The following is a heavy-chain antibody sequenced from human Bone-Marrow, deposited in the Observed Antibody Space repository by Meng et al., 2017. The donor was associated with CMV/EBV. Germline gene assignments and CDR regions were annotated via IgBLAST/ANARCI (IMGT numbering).Heavy chain of an antibody. CDR1: GGSISRGDDY. CDR2: ISHSGTT. D-gene: IGHD2-15*01. J-gene: IGHJ4*02. V-gene: IGHV4-30-4*01. Sequence: SCTVSGGSISRGDDYWSWTRQAPGKGLEWIGCISHSGTTYYNPSLKSRLTISVDTSSNQFSLNLRSVTAADTATYYCARLVSLLIPSARGDFDYWGRGALVTVSS. CDR3: ARLVSLLIPSARGDFDY.